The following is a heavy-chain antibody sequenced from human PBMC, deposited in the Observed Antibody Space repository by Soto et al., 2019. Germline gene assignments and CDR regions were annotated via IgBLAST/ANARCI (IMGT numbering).Heavy chain of an antibody. V-gene: IGHV1-69*13. CDR1: GGTFSSYA. CDR2: IIPIFGTA. D-gene: IGHD1-7*01. Sequence: VSSVKVSCKASGGTFSSYAISWVRQAPGQGLEWMGGIIPIFGTANYAQKFQGRVTITADESTSTAYMELSSLRSEDTAVYYCARHWNYQNYYYYYGMDVWGQGTTVTVSS. J-gene: IGHJ6*02. CDR3: ARHWNYQNYYYYYGMDV.